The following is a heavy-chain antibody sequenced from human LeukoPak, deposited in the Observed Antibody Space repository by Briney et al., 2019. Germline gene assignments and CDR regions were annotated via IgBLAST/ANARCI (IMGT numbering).Heavy chain of an antibody. V-gene: IGHV4-39*01. J-gene: IGHJ4*02. CDR1: GGSISSNNYY. D-gene: IGHD6-6*01. CDR2: IYYSGNT. CDR3: ARHLPYSSSSYFNY. Sequence: SETLSLTCTVSGGSISSNNYYWGWIRQPPGKGLEWIGSIYYSGNTYYNPSLKSRVTISVGTSKNQFSLKLSSVTAADTAVYYCARHLPYSSSSYFNYWGQGTLVTVSS.